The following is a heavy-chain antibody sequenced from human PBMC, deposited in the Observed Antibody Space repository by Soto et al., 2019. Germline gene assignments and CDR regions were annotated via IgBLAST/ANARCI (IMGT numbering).Heavy chain of an antibody. CDR2: LYYSGST. J-gene: IGHJ3*02. Sequence: SETLSLPCPLSGGSISSGGYYWSWIRQHPGKGLEWIGYLYYSGSTYYNPSLKSRVTISVDTSKNQFSLKLSSVTAADTAVYYCARDLEVTGGAFDIWGQGTMVTVSS. V-gene: IGHV4-31*02. D-gene: IGHD7-27*01. CDR1: GGSISSGGYY. CDR3: ARDLEVTGGAFDI.